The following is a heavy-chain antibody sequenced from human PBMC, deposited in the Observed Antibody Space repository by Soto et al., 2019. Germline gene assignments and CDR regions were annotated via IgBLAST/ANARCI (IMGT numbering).Heavy chain of an antibody. D-gene: IGHD1-20*01. Sequence: GGSLRLSCAASGFTFNIYAMTWVRQAPGKGLEWVSTTGATGRTTYYADSVKGRFTVSRDNSKNTLDLQMSNLRAEDTAVYYCAKVHNTSRSFDYWAEGAMATVYS. V-gene: IGHV3-23*01. J-gene: IGHJ4*02. CDR2: TGATGRTT. CDR1: GFTFNIYA. CDR3: AKVHNTSRSFDY.